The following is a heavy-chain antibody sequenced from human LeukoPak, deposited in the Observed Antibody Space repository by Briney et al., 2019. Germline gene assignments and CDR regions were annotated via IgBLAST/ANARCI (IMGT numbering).Heavy chain of an antibody. CDR2: ISAYNGNT. Sequence: ASVKVSCKASGYTFTSYGISWVRQAPGQGLEWMGWISAYNGNTNYAQKLQGRVTMTTDTSTSTAYMELRSLRSDDTAVYYCARSNKYYDSSGYYSWGQGTLVTVSS. CDR1: GYTFTSYG. D-gene: IGHD3-22*01. V-gene: IGHV1-18*01. CDR3: ARSNKYYDSSGYYS. J-gene: IGHJ4*02.